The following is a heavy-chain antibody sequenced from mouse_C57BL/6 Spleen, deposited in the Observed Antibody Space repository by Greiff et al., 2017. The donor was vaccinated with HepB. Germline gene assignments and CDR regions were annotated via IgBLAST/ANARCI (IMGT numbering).Heavy chain of an antibody. V-gene: IGHV1-18*01. CDR1: GYTFTDYN. CDR2: INPNNGGT. Sequence: EVQLQESGPELVKPGASVKIPCKASGYTFTDYNMDWVQQSHGKSLEWIGDINPNNGGTIYNQKFKGKATLTVDKSSSTAYMELRSLTSEDTAVYYGARRNGYSLYYAMDYWGQGTSVTVSS. CDR3: ARRNGYSLYYAMDY. D-gene: IGHD2-3*01. J-gene: IGHJ4*01.